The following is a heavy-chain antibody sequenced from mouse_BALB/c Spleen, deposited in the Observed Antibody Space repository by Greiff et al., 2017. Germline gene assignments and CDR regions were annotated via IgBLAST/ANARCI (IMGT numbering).Heavy chain of an antibody. Sequence: QVHVKQSGAELAKPGASVKMSCKASGYTFTSYWMHWVKQRPGQGLEWIGYINPSTGYTEYNQKFKDKATLTADKSSSTAYMQLSSLTSEDSAVYYCARPYYGSSQFAYWGQGTLVTVSA. CDR2: INPSTGYT. CDR3: ARPYYGSSQFAY. CDR1: GYTFTSYW. J-gene: IGHJ3*01. D-gene: IGHD1-1*01. V-gene: IGHV1-7*01.